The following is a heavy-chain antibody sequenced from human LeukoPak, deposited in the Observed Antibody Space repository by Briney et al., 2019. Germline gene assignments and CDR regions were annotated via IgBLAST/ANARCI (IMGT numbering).Heavy chain of an antibody. CDR2: ISSSGSTI. CDR1: GFTFSSYE. Sequence: GGSLRLSCAASGFTFSSYEMNWVRQAPGKGLEWVSYISSSGSTIYYADSVKGRFTISRDNAKNSLYLQMNSLRAEDTAVYYCAASEYCSSTSCYLAYYYYMDVWGKGTTVTISS. D-gene: IGHD2-2*01. CDR3: AASEYCSSTSCYLAYYYYMDV. V-gene: IGHV3-48*03. J-gene: IGHJ6*03.